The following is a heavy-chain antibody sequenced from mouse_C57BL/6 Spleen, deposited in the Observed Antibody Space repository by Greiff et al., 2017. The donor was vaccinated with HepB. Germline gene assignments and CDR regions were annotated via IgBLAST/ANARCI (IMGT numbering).Heavy chain of an antibody. J-gene: IGHJ1*03. CDR1: GYTFTDYY. CDR3: ARALRRYWYFDV. V-gene: IGHV1-26*01. CDR2: INPNNGGT. Sequence: VQLQQSGPELVKPGASVKISCKASGYTFTDYYMNWVKQSHGKSLEWIGDINPNNGGTSYNQKFKGKATLTVDTSSSTAYMELRSLTSEDSAVYYCARALRRYWYFDVWGTGTTVTVSS.